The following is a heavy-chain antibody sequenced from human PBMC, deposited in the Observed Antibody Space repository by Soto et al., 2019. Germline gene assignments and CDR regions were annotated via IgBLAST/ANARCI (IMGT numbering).Heavy chain of an antibody. J-gene: IGHJ6*02. CDR2: ISSSSSYI. CDR3: ARDPVAGVPAAILDYYYGMDV. V-gene: IGHV3-21*01. D-gene: IGHD2-2*01. Sequence: LRLSCAASGFTFSSYSMNWVRQAPGKGLEWVSSISSSSSYIYYADSAKGRFTISRDNAKNSLYLQMNSLRAEDTAVYYCARDPVAGVPAAILDYYYGMDVWGQGTTVTVSS. CDR1: GFTFSSYS.